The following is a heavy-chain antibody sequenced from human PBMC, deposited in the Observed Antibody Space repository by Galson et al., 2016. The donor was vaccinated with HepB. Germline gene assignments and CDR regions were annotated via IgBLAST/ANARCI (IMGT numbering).Heavy chain of an antibody. Sequence: SLRLSCAASGFTVSSSQMSWVRQAPGKGLEWVSFIYSGGSIYYADSVRGRFTISRDNSKNMVYLQMNSLRAEDTAVYYCARAQRGYSYGSNGFDIWGQGTMVTVSS. J-gene: IGHJ3*02. V-gene: IGHV3-53*01. CDR3: ARAQRGYSYGSNGFDI. D-gene: IGHD5-18*01. CDR1: GFTVSSSQ. CDR2: IYSGGSI.